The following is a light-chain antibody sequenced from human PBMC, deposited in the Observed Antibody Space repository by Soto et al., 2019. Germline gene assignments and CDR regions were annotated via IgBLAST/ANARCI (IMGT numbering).Light chain of an antibody. CDR1: SSDVGTYNH. V-gene: IGLV2-8*01. CDR2: EVS. CDR3: SSYADSNNYV. Sequence: QSALTQPPSASGSPGQSVTISCSGTSSDVGTYNHVSLYQQHPGKAPNLMIYEVSTRPSGVPDRFSGTKSGNTASLTVSGLQAEDEADYYCSSYADSNNYVFGTGTKVTVL. J-gene: IGLJ1*01.